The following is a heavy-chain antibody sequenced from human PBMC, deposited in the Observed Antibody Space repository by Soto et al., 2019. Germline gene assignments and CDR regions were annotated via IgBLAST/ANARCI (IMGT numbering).Heavy chain of an antibody. J-gene: IGHJ4*02. D-gene: IGHD2-15*01. Sequence: QVQLVESGGGVVQPGRSLRLSCAASGFTFSSYGMHWVRHAPGKGLEWVAVISYDGSNKYYADSVKGRFTIPRDNSKNTLYLQMNSLRAEDTAVYYCAKDRRKVVVAAPFDYWGQGTLVTVSS. V-gene: IGHV3-30*18. CDR1: GFTFSSYG. CDR2: ISYDGSNK. CDR3: AKDRRKVVVAAPFDY.